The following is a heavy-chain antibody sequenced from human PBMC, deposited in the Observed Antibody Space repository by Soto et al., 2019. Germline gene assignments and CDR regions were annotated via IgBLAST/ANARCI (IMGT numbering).Heavy chain of an antibody. D-gene: IGHD3-3*01. Sequence: ASVKVSCKASGYTFTSYGISWVRQAPGQGLEWMGWISAYNGNTNYAQKLQGRVTVTTDTSTSTAYMELRSLRSDDTAVYYCARDKNDFWSGWPPDVWGQGTTVTVSS. J-gene: IGHJ6*02. CDR3: ARDKNDFWSGWPPDV. CDR1: GYTFTSYG. V-gene: IGHV1-18*04. CDR2: ISAYNGNT.